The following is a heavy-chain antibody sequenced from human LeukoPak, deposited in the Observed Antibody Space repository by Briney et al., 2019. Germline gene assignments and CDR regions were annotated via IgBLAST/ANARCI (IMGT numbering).Heavy chain of an antibody. CDR1: GYTFTSYD. V-gene: IGHV1-18*01. J-gene: IGHJ3*02. D-gene: IGHD1-26*01. CDR3: ARGGRWELPRPYAFDI. CDR2: ISVYNGHT. Sequence: ASVKVSCKASGYTFTSYDINWVRQAPGQGLEWMGWISVYNGHTNYAQNLQGRVTMTTDTSTSTAYMELRSLRSDDTAVYYCARGGRWELPRPYAFDIWGQGTMVTVSS.